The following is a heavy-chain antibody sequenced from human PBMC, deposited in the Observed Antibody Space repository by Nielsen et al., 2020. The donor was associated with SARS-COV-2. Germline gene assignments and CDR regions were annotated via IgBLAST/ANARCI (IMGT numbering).Heavy chain of an antibody. J-gene: IGHJ4*02. V-gene: IGHV3-74*03. Sequence: GESLKISCAASGFTSSNYWIHWVRQVPGKGLVWVSRSHTDGSAATYADSVKGRFTISRDNAKNTLYLQMNSLKAEDTAVYYCARGSYLDYWGQGTLVTVSS. CDR1: GFTSSNYW. CDR3: ARGSYLDY. CDR2: SHTDGSAA.